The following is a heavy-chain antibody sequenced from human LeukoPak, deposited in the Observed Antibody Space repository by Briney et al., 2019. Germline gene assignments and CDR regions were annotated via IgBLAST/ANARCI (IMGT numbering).Heavy chain of an antibody. J-gene: IGHJ4*02. Sequence: GESLKISCKGSGYSFTDYWIGWVRQMPGKGLEWMGIIYPGDSDTRYSPSFQGQVTISADKSISTAYLQWSSLKASDTAMYYCARHGGHETYSSSPDYWGQGTLVTVSS. CDR1: GYSFTDYW. CDR3: ARHGGHETYSSSPDY. V-gene: IGHV5-51*01. D-gene: IGHD6-6*01. CDR2: IYPGDSDT.